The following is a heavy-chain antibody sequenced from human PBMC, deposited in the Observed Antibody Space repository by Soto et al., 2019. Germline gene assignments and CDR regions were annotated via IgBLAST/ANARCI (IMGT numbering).Heavy chain of an antibody. CDR3: ARDKVAGDYYYYDMDV. V-gene: IGHV1-2*02. Sequence: GASVKVSCKASGYTFTDYYMHCVRQAPGQGLEWMGWISPNSGGTNYAQKFQGRVTTTRDTSISTAYMEVSRLRSDDTAVYYCARDKVAGDYYYYDMDVWGQGTTVTVSS. J-gene: IGHJ6*02. CDR1: GYTFTDYY. D-gene: IGHD6-19*01. CDR2: ISPNSGGT.